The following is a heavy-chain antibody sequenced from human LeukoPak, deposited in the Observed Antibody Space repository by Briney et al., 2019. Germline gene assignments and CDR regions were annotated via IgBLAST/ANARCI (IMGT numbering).Heavy chain of an antibody. CDR2: ISGSGGST. D-gene: IGHD3-22*01. V-gene: IGHV3-23*01. CDR1: GFTFSSYA. CDR3: AKAYYDSSGYYYFDY. Sequence: PGGSLRLSCAASGFTFSSYAMSWVRQAPEKGLEWVSAISGSGGSTYYADSVKDRFTISRDNSKNTLYLQMNSLRAEDTAVYYCAKAYYDSSGYYYFDYWGQGTLVTVSS. J-gene: IGHJ4*02.